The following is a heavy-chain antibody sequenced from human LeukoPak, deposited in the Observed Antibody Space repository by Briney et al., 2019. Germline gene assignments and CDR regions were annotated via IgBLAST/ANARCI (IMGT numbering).Heavy chain of an antibody. V-gene: IGHV4-31*03. CDR2: IYYSGST. J-gene: IGHJ6*02. CDR3: ARSNYDFWSGYSYYYGMDV. CDR1: GGSISSGGYY. Sequence: PSQTLSLTCTVSGGSISSGGYYWSWIRQHPGQGLEWIGYIYYSGSTYYNPSLKSRVTISVDTSKNQFSLKLSSVTAADTAVYYCARSNYDFWSGYSYYYGMDVWGQGTTVTVSS. D-gene: IGHD3-3*01.